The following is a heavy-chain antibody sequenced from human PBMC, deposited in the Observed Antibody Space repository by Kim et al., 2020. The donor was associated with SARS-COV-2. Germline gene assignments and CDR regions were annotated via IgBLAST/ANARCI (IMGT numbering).Heavy chain of an antibody. Sequence: GGSLRLSCAASGFTFSDAWMTWVRQAPGKGLEWVGRLKSKAGGGTTDYAAPVKGRFTISRDDSKNTLYMHMNSLRSEDTAVYYCTIVFLRGYTGYVGYWGQGSLVTVSS. CDR3: TIVFLRGYTGYVGY. CDR1: GFTFSDAW. V-gene: IGHV3-15*01. D-gene: IGHD5-12*01. J-gene: IGHJ4*03. CDR2: LKSKAGGGTT.